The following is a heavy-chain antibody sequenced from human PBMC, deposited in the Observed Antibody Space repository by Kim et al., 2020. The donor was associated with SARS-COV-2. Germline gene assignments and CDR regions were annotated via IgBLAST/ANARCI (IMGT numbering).Heavy chain of an antibody. CDR1: GFTFTSSA. D-gene: IGHD3-22*01. CDR2: IIVGSGNT. J-gene: IGHJ4*02. V-gene: IGHV1-58*01. Sequence: SVKVSCKASGFTFTSSAVQWVRQARGQRLEWIGWIIVGSGNTNYAQKFQERVTITRDLSTSTAYMELSSLRSEDTAVYYCALRSSGYYAGRDYWGQGTLVTVSS. CDR3: ALRSSGYYAGRDY.